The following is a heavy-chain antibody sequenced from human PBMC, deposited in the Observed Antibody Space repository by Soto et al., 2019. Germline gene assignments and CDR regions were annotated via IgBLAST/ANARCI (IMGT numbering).Heavy chain of an antibody. V-gene: IGHV4-59*01. D-gene: IGHD3-10*01. CDR3: ARDQGGEFLKGSGMDV. CDR2: IYYSGRT. J-gene: IGHJ6*02. CDR1: GDSISRYY. Sequence: QVQLQESGPRLVKPSETLSLTCTVSGDSISRYYWSWIRLSPGKGLEGIGYIYYSGRTNYNPSVKSRVTISVDRTKNQFSLKLSSVTAADTAVYYCARDQGGEFLKGSGMDVWGQGTTVTVSS.